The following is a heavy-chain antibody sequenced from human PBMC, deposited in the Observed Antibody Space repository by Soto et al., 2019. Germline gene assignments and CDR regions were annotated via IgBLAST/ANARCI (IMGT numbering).Heavy chain of an antibody. CDR1: GGTFSSYA. Sequence: SVKVSCKASGGTFSSYAISWVRQAPGQGLEWMGGIIPIFGTANYAQKFQGRVTITADESTSTAYMELSSLRSEDTAVYYCSLRNGLDYYYYYGLDVWGQGTTVTVSS. J-gene: IGHJ6*02. V-gene: IGHV1-69*13. CDR2: IIPIFGTA. D-gene: IGHD1-1*01. CDR3: SLRNGLDYYYYYGLDV.